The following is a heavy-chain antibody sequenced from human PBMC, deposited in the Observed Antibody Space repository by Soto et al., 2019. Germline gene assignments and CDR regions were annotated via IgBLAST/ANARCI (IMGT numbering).Heavy chain of an antibody. CDR2: IKNKMEGGTT. CDR1: GFTLSNAW. V-gene: IGHV3-15*01. J-gene: IGHJ4*02. D-gene: IGHD1-20*01. CDR3: APNWNIDY. Sequence: GSLRHSCAASGFTLSNAWVSWVRQAPGKGLEWVGRIKNKMEGGTTDYAAPVKGRFTISRDDSKNMVYLQMNSLITDDTAVYYCAPNWNIDYPGQGTLVTISS.